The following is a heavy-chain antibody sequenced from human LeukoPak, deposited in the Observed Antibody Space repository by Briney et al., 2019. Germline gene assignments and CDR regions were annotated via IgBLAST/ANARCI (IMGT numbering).Heavy chain of an antibody. CDR2: ISATGGTI. D-gene: IGHD6-13*01. Sequence: PGGSLRLSCAASGFTFSSNGMNWVRQAPGKGLEWVSYISATGGTIYYADSVKGRFTISRDNAKNSLYLQMNSLRAEDTAVYYCAIRAAAGPKFFDYWGQGTLVTVSS. CDR3: AIRAAAGPKFFDY. J-gene: IGHJ4*02. CDR1: GFTFSSNG. V-gene: IGHV3-48*04.